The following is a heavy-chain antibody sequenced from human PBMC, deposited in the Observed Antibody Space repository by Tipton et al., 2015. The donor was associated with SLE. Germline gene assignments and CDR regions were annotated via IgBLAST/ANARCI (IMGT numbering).Heavy chain of an antibody. D-gene: IGHD3-10*01. Sequence: TLSLTCAVSGGSISSGGYPWSWIRQPPGKGLEWIGYIYHSGSTYYNPSLKSRVTISVDTSKNQFSLKLSSVTAADTAVYYCARKASGSLFDAFDIWGQGTMVTVSS. CDR3: ARKASGSLFDAFDI. J-gene: IGHJ3*02. CDR2: IYHSGST. CDR1: GGSISSGGYP. V-gene: IGHV4-30-2*01.